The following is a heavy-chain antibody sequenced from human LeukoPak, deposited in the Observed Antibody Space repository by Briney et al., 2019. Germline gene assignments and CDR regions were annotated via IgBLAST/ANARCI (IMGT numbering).Heavy chain of an antibody. CDR3: ARAVLGGTIIHHYYYYMDV. CDR1: GGTFSSYA. D-gene: IGHD1-7*01. CDR2: IIPIFGTA. V-gene: IGHV1-69*13. Sequence: GASVKVSCKASGGTFSSYAISWVRQAPGQGLEWMGGIIPIFGTANYAQKFQGRVTITADESTSTAYMELRSLRSDDTAVYYCARAVLGGTIIHHYYYYMDVWGKGTTVTVSS. J-gene: IGHJ6*03.